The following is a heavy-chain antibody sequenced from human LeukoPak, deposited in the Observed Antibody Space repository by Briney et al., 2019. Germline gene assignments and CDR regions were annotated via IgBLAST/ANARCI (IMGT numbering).Heavy chain of an antibody. V-gene: IGHV4-39*07. Sequence: SETLSLTCTVSGGSIGSSIYYWGWIRQPPGKGLEWIGNIYYSGSTYYNPSPKSRVTISIDTSKNQFSLKLSSVTAADTAVYYCARDVNNYLQKNNYYYYGMDVWGQGTTVTVSS. D-gene: IGHD5-24*01. CDR1: GGSIGSSIYY. CDR3: ARDVNNYLQKNNYYYYGMDV. J-gene: IGHJ6*02. CDR2: IYYSGST.